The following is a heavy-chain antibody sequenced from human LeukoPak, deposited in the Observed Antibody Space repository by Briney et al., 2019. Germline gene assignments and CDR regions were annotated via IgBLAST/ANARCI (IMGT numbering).Heavy chain of an antibody. CDR1: GYSIINDDY. D-gene: IGHD4-17*01. CDR3: ARDGDYLNDY. CDR2: IYHRGHT. Sequence: SETLSLTCTVSGYSIINDDYWGWIRQPPGKGLEWIGSIYHRGHTFYNPSLKSRVTISVDTSKNQFSLKLSSVTAADTAVYYCARDGDYLNDYWGQGALVTVSS. J-gene: IGHJ4*02. V-gene: IGHV4-38-2*02.